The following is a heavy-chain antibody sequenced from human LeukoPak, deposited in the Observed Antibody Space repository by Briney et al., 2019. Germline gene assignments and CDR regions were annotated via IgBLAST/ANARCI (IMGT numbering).Heavy chain of an antibody. V-gene: IGHV3-30*02. J-gene: IGHJ4*02. D-gene: IGHD6-19*01. CDR1: TFTFSSYG. CDR2: IQYDGNKR. CDR3: ANTMYSSAWSPFDY. Sequence: GGSLRLSCAASTFTFSSYGMHWVRQAPGKGLEWVAFIQYDGNKRYYADSVMGRFTISGDNSKNTLYLQMNSLRPEDTALYYCANTMYSSAWSPFDYWGRGTLVTVSS.